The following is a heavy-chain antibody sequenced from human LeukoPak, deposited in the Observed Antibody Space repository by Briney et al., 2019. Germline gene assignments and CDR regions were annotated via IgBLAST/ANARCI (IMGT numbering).Heavy chain of an antibody. CDR3: ARGVAAAGRGFDP. V-gene: IGHV4-31*03. CDR1: GGSISSGGYY. CDR2: IYYSGST. Sequence: SETLSLTCTVSGGSISSGGYYWSWIRQHPGKGLEWLGHIYYSGSTYYNPSLKSRVTISVDTSKNQFSLKLSSVTAADTAVYYCARGVAAAGRGFDPWGQGTLVTVSA. J-gene: IGHJ5*02. D-gene: IGHD6-13*01.